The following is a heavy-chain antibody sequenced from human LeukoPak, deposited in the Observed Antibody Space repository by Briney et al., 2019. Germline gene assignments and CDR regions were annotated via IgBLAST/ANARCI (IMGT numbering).Heavy chain of an antibody. CDR3: ARDWAPADGVVAEYYFDY. CDR2: ISYDGSSR. J-gene: IGHJ4*02. CDR1: GFSFNNFA. Sequence: GRSLRLSCAASGFSFNNFAMYWVRQAPGKGLEWAAHISYDGSSRYNEDSVKGRFTISRDNAKNSLYLQMNSLRAEDTAVYYCARDWAPADGVVAEYYFDYWGQGTLVTVSS. V-gene: IGHV3-30-3*01. D-gene: IGHD2-15*01.